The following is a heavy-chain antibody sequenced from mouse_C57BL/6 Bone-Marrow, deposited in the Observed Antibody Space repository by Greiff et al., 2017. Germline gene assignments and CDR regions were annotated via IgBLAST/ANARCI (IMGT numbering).Heavy chain of an antibody. D-gene: IGHD1-1*01. CDR1: GYSFTDYN. V-gene: IGHV1-39*01. CDR2: INPNYGTT. Sequence: VQLQQSGPELVKPGASVKISFKASGYSFTDYNMNWVKQSNGKSLEWIGVINPNYGTTSYNQKFKGKATLTVDQSSSTAYMQLNSLTSEDSAVDYCEVYYCGSSPYWYFDVWGTGTTVTVSS. CDR3: EVYYCGSSPYWYFDV. J-gene: IGHJ1*03.